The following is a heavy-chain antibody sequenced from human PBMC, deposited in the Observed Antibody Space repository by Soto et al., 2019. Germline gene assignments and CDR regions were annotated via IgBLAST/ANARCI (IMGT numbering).Heavy chain of an antibody. J-gene: IGHJ6*04. CDR3: ASAVTTPPADYYYYGIDV. D-gene: IGHD1-1*01. V-gene: IGHV1-69*12. CDR1: GGTFSSYA. Sequence: QVQLVQSGAEVKKPGSSVKVSCKASGGTFSSYAISWVRQAPGQGLEWMGGIIPIFGTANYAQKFQGRVTITADEYTSTAYMELRSLSSEDTAVYYCASAVTTPPADYYYYGIDVWGKGTKITVSA. CDR2: IIPIFGTA.